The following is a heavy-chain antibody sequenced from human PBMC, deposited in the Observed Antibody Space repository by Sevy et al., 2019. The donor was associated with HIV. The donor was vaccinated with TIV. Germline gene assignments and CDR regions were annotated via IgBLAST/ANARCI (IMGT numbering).Heavy chain of an antibody. CDR2: IGGSGRYT. V-gene: IGHV3-23*01. Sequence: GGSLRLSCAPSGFTFSTYAMNWVRQAPGKGLEWVSSIGGSGRYTYYADSVEGLFTISRDNSKNMLYLQMNSLRVAETAVYYCAKGYCSGGTCPRDYYYYGMDVWGQGTTVTVSS. D-gene: IGHD2-15*01. CDR1: GFTFSTYA. CDR3: AKGYCSGGTCPRDYYYYGMDV. J-gene: IGHJ6*02.